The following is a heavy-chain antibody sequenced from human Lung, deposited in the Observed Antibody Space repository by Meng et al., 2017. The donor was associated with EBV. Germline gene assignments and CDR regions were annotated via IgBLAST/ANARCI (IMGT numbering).Heavy chain of an antibody. D-gene: IGHD3-10*01. Sequence: AQRQESGPGLVRPSGPLSLTCASSGGSIRSSNWWSWVRQPPGKGLEWIGEIYHRGSSAYNPSLKSRVSMSIDKSKNQFSLKLTSVTAADTAVYHCLRGSGGSVWGQGTLVTVSS. CDR1: GGSIRSSNW. CDR2: IYHRGSS. V-gene: IGHV4-4*02. J-gene: IGHJ1*01. CDR3: LRGSGGSV.